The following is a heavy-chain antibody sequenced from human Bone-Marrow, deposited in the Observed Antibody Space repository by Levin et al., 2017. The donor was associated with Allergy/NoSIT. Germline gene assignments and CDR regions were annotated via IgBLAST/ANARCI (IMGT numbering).Heavy chain of an antibody. CDR3: AKVRRGLDAFEI. J-gene: IGHJ3*02. D-gene: IGHD3/OR15-3a*01. CDR2: ISYDGDFT. CDR1: GFSFRSYG. V-gene: IGHV3-30*18. Sequence: SCAASGFSFRSYGMHWVRQAPGKGLEWVGLISYDGDFTFYGDSVKGRFTISRDNSNNTLFLQMDSLRAEDTALYYCAKVRRGLDAFEIWGQGTMVTVSS.